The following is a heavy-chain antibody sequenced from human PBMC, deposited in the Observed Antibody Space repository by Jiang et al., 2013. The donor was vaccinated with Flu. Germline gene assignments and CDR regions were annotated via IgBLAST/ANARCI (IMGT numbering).Heavy chain of an antibody. Sequence: SSSSSYIYYADSVKGRFTISRDNAKNSLYLQMNSLRAEDTAVYYCARYSNYYYYGMDVWGQGTTVTVSS. CDR2: SSSSSYI. J-gene: IGHJ6*02. CDR3: ARYSNYYYYGMDV. D-gene: IGHD4-11*01. V-gene: IGHV3-21*01.